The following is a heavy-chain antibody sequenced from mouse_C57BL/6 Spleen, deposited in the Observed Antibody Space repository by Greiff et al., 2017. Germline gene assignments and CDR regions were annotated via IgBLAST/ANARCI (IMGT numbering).Heavy chain of an antibody. CDR3: AIHGYYYGQYPVYFDV. CDR2: FYPGSGSI. J-gene: IGHJ1*03. V-gene: IGHV1-62-2*01. Sequence: QVLLQPSVAVLVQPAASVSLSCTASVYTFTAYTIHCLKQRSGQGLEWIGWFYPGSGSIKYTDKFKANATLTADESSSTVYMERSRLTSEDSAVYCCAIHGYYYGQYPVYFDVWGTGTTVTVSS. D-gene: IGHD1-1*01. CDR1: VYTFTAYT.